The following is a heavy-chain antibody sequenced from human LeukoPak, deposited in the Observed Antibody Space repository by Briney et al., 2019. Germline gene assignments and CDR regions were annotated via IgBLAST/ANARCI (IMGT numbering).Heavy chain of an antibody. CDR1: GYSITSGYY. J-gene: IGHJ3*02. CDR3: ARHSRRCSSTTCYTGAFDI. CDR2: VYHSGDT. Sequence: PSETLSLTCTISGYSITSGYYWGWIRQPPGKGLECIGSVYHSGDTYYNPSLKSRVTISADTSENQFSLKLTSVTAADTALYFCARHSRRCSSTTCYTGAFDIWDPGTVVTVSS. D-gene: IGHD2-2*02. V-gene: IGHV4-38-2*02.